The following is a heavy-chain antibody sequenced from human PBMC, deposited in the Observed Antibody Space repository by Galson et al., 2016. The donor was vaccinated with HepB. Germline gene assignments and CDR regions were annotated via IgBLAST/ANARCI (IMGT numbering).Heavy chain of an antibody. CDR2: ISGSGGDT. CDR1: GFTFRNYA. D-gene: IGHD1-20*01. Sequence: SLRLSCAASGFTFRNYAMSWVRQAPGKGLEWVASISGSGGDTYIADSVEGRFTISRDNSKNTVDLQMHSLKVEDTAVYFCAKGSGRAGYNCVPIESWCQGTLVPVSS. J-gene: IGHJ4*02. V-gene: IGHV3-23*01. CDR3: AKGSGRAGYNCVPIES.